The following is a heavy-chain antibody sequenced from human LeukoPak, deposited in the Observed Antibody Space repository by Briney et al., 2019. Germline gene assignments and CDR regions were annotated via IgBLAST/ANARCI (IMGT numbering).Heavy chain of an antibody. CDR1: GFTFSTYA. Sequence: GGSLRLSCAASGFTFSTYAMSWVRQAPGKGLEWVSAISGSGGSTYYADSVKGRFTISRDNSKNTLYLQMNSLRAEDTAVYYCAKDTGKDRSGYYDGTFDYWGQGTLVTVSS. V-gene: IGHV3-23*01. J-gene: IGHJ4*02. CDR3: AKDTGKDRSGYYDGTFDY. D-gene: IGHD3-22*01. CDR2: ISGSGGST.